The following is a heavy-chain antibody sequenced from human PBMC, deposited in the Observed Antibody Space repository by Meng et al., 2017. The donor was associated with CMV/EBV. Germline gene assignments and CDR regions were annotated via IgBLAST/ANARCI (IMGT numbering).Heavy chain of an antibody. CDR2: IYYSGST. D-gene: IGHD1-14*01. CDR3: ARVMGPNRTPYYFDY. CDR1: GGSISSGDYY. J-gene: IGHJ4*02. Sequence: QVQLQESGPGLVKPSQHLSLTCTVSGGSISSGDYYWSWIRQPPGKGLEWIGYIYYSGSTYYNPSLKSRVTISVDTSKNQSSLKLSSVTAADTAVYYCARVMGPNRTPYYFDYWGQGTLVTVSS. V-gene: IGHV4-30-4*08.